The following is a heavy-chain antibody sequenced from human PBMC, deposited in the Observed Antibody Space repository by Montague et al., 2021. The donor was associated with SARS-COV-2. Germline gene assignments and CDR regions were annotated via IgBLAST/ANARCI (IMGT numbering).Heavy chain of an antibody. CDR3: ARVNVFIAAAGARIGYYYYYVSDV. V-gene: IGHV3-7*01. J-gene: IGHJ6*02. CDR2: IKQDGSEK. Sequence: SLRLSCXASGFTFSSYWMSWVRQAPGKGLEWVANIKQDGSEKYYXDSVKGRFTISRDNAKNSLYLQMNSLRAEDTAVYYCARVNVFIAAAGARIGYYYYYVSDVWGQGTTVTVSS. D-gene: IGHD6-13*01. CDR1: GFTFSSYW.